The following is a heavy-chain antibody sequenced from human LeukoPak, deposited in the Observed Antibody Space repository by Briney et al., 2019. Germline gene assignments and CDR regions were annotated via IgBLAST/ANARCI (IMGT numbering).Heavy chain of an antibody. CDR3: ARGPPYYDILTGYCDY. Sequence: PGGSLRLSCAASGFSFSNYWMSWVRQAPGKGLEWVANINQDGSVKYYVDSVKGRFTISRDNSKNTLYLQMNSLRAEDTAVYYCARGPPYYDILTGYCDYWGQGTLVTVSS. V-gene: IGHV3-7*01. D-gene: IGHD3-9*01. CDR1: GFSFSNYW. CDR2: INQDGSVK. J-gene: IGHJ4*02.